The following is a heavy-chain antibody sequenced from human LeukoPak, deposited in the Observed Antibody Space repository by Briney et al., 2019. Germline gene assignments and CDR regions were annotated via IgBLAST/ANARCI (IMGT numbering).Heavy chain of an antibody. V-gene: IGHV3-30-3*01. CDR2: ISYDGSNK. D-gene: IGHD6-6*01. CDR1: GFTFSSYA. Sequence: GGSLRLSCAASGFTFSSYAMHWVRQAPGKGLEWVAVISYDGSNKYYADSVKGRFTISRDNSKNTLYLQMNSLRAEDTAVYYCAREDWSIAAESYFDYWGQGTLVTVSS. CDR3: AREDWSIAAESYFDY. J-gene: IGHJ4*01.